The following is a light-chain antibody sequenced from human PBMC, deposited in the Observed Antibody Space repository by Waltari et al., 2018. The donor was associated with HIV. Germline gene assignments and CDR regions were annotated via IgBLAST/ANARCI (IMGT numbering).Light chain of an antibody. CDR2: EVN. Sequence: QSALTQPAAVSASPGQSITISCTGTSSDVGTSTVVPWYRQFPDKAPQLLIFEVNKRPSGVSNRFSGSKSGNSASLTIAGLLADDEADYYCCSYAGGNSYVFGTGTKVTVL. CDR1: SSDVGTSTV. CDR3: CSYAGGNSYV. J-gene: IGLJ1*01. V-gene: IGLV2-23*02.